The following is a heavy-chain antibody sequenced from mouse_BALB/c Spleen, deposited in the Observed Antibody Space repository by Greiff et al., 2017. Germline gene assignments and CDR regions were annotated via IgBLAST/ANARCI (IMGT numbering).Heavy chain of an antibody. CDR1: GYTFSSYW. Sequence: QVHVKQSGAELMKPGASVKISCKATGYTFSSYWIEWVKQRPGHGLEWIGEILPGSGSTNYNEKFKGKATFTADTSSNTAYMQLSSLTSEDSAVYYCARATTVVASDYFDYWGQGTTLTVSS. CDR3: ARATTVVASDYFDY. D-gene: IGHD1-1*01. V-gene: IGHV1-9*01. J-gene: IGHJ2*01. CDR2: ILPGSGST.